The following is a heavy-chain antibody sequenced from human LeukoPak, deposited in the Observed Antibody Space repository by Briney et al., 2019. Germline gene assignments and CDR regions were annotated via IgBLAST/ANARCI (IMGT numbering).Heavy chain of an antibody. V-gene: IGHV3-23*01. D-gene: IGHD3-22*01. CDR1: GFAFSSYA. J-gene: IGHJ4*02. CDR2: IDGGGGRT. Sequence: GGSLRLSCTASGFAFSSYAISWVRQAPGVGLEWVSAIDGGGGRTWHADSVRGRFTVSRDNSKNTLFMQMNSLRAEDTAVYYCAKDFYDSSGSRYDYWGQGTLVTVSS. CDR3: AKDFYDSSGSRYDY.